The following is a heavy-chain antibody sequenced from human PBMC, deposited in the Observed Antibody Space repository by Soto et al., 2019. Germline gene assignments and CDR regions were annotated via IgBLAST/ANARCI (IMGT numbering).Heavy chain of an antibody. Sequence: EVQLVESGGGLVQPGGSLRLSCAASGLISSSYWMNWFRQAPGKGLEWVANITRDGSEIYYVDSVKGRFTISKYNAKNSLYLQMNIMRAEDTAFYYCASSLEWCQGTLVTVSS. D-gene: IGHD6-6*01. CDR3: ASSLE. J-gene: IGHJ4*02. CDR2: ITRDGSEI. CDR1: GLISSSYW. V-gene: IGHV3-7*01.